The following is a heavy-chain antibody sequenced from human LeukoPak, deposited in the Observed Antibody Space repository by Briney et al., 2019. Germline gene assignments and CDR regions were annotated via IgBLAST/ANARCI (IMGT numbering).Heavy chain of an antibody. CDR1: GYSVTNYW. J-gene: IGHJ4*02. CDR3: ARLSVPYRSSWIDY. CDR2: IDPGDSYS. V-gene: IGHV5-10-1*01. Sequence: GESLKISCKVSGYSVTNYWISWVRQRPGKGLEWMGRIDPGDSYSDYSPSFRGRVTISGDKSISTAYLQWSSLTASDTAMYYCARLSVPYRSSWIDYWGQGTLVTVSS. D-gene: IGHD6-13*01.